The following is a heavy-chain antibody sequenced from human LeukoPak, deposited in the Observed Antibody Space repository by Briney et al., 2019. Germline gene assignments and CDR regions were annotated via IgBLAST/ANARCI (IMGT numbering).Heavy chain of an antibody. CDR2: ISSSGETT. J-gene: IGHJ4*02. CDR3: ASRGYTSGFDS. CDR1: GFTFSGFA. Sequence: GGSLRLSCAASGFTFSGFAMTWVRQAPGKGLEWVSSISSSGETTFYADSVQGRFTISRDNSNNTLYLQMHSLRAEDTAVYYCASRGYTSGFDSWGQGMLVTVSP. D-gene: IGHD5-18*01. V-gene: IGHV3-23*01.